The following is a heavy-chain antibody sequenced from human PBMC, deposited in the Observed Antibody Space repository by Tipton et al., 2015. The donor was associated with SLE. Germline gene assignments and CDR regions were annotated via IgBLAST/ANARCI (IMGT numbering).Heavy chain of an antibody. CDR2: INGDGSSI. CDR1: GFAFSSHW. Sequence: SLRLSCAASGFAFSSHWMHWVRQAPGKGLVWVSHINGDGSSIRYGDSAKGRFIISRDNAKNTLYLQMNSLRAEDTAVYYCARSGGAGDLEYWGQGTLVTVSS. CDR3: ARSGGAGDLEY. V-gene: IGHV3-74*01. J-gene: IGHJ4*02. D-gene: IGHD3-16*01.